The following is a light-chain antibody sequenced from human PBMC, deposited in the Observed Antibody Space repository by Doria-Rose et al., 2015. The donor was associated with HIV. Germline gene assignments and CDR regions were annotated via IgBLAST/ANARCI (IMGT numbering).Light chain of an antibody. CDR3: HQYGTSWT. Sequence: EIVLTQSPGTLSLSPGERVTLSCRASQSFSSTYLAWYQQKPGQAPSLLIYDGSTRATGIPDRFSASGSGTDFTLTINRLEPEDFALYYCHQYGTSWTFGQGTKVEI. CDR1: QSFSSTY. V-gene: IGKV3-20*01. J-gene: IGKJ1*01. CDR2: DGS.